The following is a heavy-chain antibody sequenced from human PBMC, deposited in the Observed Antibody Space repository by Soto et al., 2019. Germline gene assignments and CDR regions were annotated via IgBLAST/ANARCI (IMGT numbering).Heavy chain of an antibody. D-gene: IGHD1-26*01. CDR1: GYTFTSYA. CDR3: ARDLGVGAASDY. CDR2: INAGNGNT. Sequence: QVQLVQSGAEVKKPGASVQVSCKASGYTFTSYAMHWVRQAPGQRLEWMGWINAGNGNTKYSQKFQGRVTITRDTSASTAYMELSSLRSEDTAVYYWARDLGVGAASDYWGQGTLVTVSS. J-gene: IGHJ4*02. V-gene: IGHV1-3*01.